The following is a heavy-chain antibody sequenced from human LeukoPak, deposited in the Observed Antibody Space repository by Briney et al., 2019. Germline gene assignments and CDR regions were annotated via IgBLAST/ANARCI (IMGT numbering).Heavy chain of an antibody. V-gene: IGHV3-48*03. CDR2: ISSTGITT. CDR3: ARGAEYDGSGSYYVGNWFDP. D-gene: IGHD3-10*01. J-gene: IGHJ5*02. Sequence: GGSLRLSGAASGFIFTPYEMNWVRQAPGKGLEWVSYISSTGITTYYADSVKGRFTISRDNAKNSLFLQMNSLRAEDTAVYYCARGAEYDGSGSYYVGNWFDPWGQGTLVTVSS. CDR1: GFIFTPYE.